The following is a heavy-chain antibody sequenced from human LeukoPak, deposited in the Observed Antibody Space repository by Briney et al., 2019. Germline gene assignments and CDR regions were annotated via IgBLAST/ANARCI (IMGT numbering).Heavy chain of an antibody. V-gene: IGHV3-74*01. D-gene: IGHD3-9*01. CDR3: ARAGGLRYFDWSLSS. CDR2: INSDGSST. Sequence: GGSLRLSCAASGFTFSSYWMHWVRQAPGKGLVWVSRINSDGSSTGYADSVKGRFTISRDNAKNMLYLQMNSLRAEDTAVYYCARAGGLRYFDWSLSSWGQGTLVTVSS. J-gene: IGHJ5*02. CDR1: GFTFSSYW.